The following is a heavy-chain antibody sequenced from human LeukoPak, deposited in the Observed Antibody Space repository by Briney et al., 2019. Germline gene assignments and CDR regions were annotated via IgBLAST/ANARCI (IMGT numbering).Heavy chain of an antibody. D-gene: IGHD6-13*01. Sequence: PGGSLRLSCVASGFTFSSYAMSWVRQAPGKGLEWVSVISGSGGSTYYADSVRGRFTISRDNSKKTLYLQMNSLRAEDTAVYYCAKVPTMYSSSWYFDFWGRGTLVTVSS. CDR2: ISGSGGST. CDR1: GFTFSSYA. J-gene: IGHJ4*02. V-gene: IGHV3-23*01. CDR3: AKVPTMYSSSWYFDF.